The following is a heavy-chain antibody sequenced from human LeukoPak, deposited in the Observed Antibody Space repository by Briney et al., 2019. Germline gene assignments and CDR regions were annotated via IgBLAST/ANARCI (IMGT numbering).Heavy chain of an antibody. V-gene: IGHV3-21*01. CDR2: ISSSSSYI. CDR1: GFTFSSYS. D-gene: IGHD4-23*01. CDR3: AREHEYDGGSFDY. J-gene: IGHJ4*02. Sequence: GCTVRLSCAASGFTFSSYSMNWVRQAPGTGLEWVSSISSSSSYIYYADSVKGRFTISRDNAKNSLYLQMNSLRAEDTAVYYCAREHEYDGGSFDYWGQGTLVTVSS.